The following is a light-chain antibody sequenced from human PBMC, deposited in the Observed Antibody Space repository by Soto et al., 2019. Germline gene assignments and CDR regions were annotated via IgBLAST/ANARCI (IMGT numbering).Light chain of an antibody. V-gene: IGKV3D-15*01. CDR1: QSISSK. Sequence: EILMTQSPATLSVSPGERATLSCRASQSISSKLAWYQQKPGQAPRLLIYAASSRATGISERFSGSGSGTDFTLIINSLDPEDSAVYYCQHNGRSCGQGTRLEIK. J-gene: IGKJ5*01. CDR3: QHNGRS. CDR2: AAS.